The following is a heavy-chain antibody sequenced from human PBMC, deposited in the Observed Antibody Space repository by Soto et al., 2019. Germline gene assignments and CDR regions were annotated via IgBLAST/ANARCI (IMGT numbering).Heavy chain of an antibody. CDR1: GFTFNYYA. V-gene: IGHV3-23*01. CDR2: ISGTGGST. CDR3: AKHLADRYHFDY. Sequence: GGSLRLSCAASGFTFNYYAISWVRQAPGKGLEWVSAISGTGGSTYYADSAKGRFTISRDNSKNTLYLQMNSLRAEDTAVYYCAKHLADRYHFDYWGLGTLVTV. D-gene: IGHD1-1*01. J-gene: IGHJ4*02.